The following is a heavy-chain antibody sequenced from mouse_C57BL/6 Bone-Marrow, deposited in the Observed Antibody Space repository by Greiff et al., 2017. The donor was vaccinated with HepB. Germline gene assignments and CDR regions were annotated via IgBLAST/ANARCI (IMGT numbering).Heavy chain of an antibody. CDR1: GFTFSSYT. V-gene: IGHV5-9*01. Sequence: EVQGVESGGGLVKPGGSLKLSCAASGFTFSSYTMSWVRQTPEKRLEWVATISGGGGNTYYPDSVKGRFTISRDNAKNTLYLQMSSLRSEDTALYYCSRDSYYPYYFDYWGQGTTLTVSS. CDR3: SRDSYYPYYFDY. CDR2: ISGGGGNT. D-gene: IGHD2-12*01. J-gene: IGHJ2*01.